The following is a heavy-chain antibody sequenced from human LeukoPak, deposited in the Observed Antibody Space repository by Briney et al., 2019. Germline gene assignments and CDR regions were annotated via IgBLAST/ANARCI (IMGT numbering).Heavy chain of an antibody. CDR1: GFTFSSYS. CDR3: ARDRDRGWFGELLYKGADAFDI. Sequence: PGGSLRLSCAASGFTFSSYSMNWVRQAPGKGLVWVSRINTDGSTTSYADSVEGRFTISRDNAKNTLYLQMNSLRAEDTAVYYCARDRDRGWFGELLYKGADAFDIWGQGTMVTVSS. D-gene: IGHD3-10*01. J-gene: IGHJ3*02. V-gene: IGHV3-74*01. CDR2: INTDGSTT.